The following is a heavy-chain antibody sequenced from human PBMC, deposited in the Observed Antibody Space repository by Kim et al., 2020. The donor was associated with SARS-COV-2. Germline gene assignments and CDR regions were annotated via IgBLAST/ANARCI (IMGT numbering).Heavy chain of an antibody. CDR2: IYWDDDK. CDR3: ARAGGGLFYYYYGMDV. J-gene: IGHJ6*02. V-gene: IGHV2-5*02. Sequence: SGPTLVKPTQTLTLTCTFSGFSLSTSGVGVGWIRQPPGKALEWLALIYWDDDKRYSPSLKSRLTITKDTSKNQVVLTMTNMDPVDTATYYCARAGGGLFYYYYGMDVWGQGTTVTVSS. CDR1: GFSLSTSGVG. D-gene: IGHD3-16*01.